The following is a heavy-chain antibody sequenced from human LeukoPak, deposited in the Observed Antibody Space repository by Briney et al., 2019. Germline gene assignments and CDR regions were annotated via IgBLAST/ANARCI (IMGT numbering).Heavy chain of an antibody. D-gene: IGHD5-12*01. CDR1: GGSISGYF. V-gene: IGHV4-4*07. CDR3: AREPTSGREPTSGRPLDY. Sequence: SETLSLTCTVSGGSISGYFWTWIRQPAGKGLEWIGRMYSTGSNNYNPSLKSRVTMSLDTSKNHFSLNLTSVTAAATAVYYCAREPTSGREPTSGRPLDYWGQGTLVTVSS. J-gene: IGHJ4*02. CDR2: MYSTGSN.